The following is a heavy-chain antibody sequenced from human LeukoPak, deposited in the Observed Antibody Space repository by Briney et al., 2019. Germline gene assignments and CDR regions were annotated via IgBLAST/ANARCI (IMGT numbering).Heavy chain of an antibody. J-gene: IGHJ4*02. CDR1: GGSVSSGSYY. CDR3: ARGKYSSSSYDY. D-gene: IGHD6-6*01. V-gene: IGHV4-61*01. Sequence: SETLSLTCTVSGGSVSSGSYYWSWTRQPPGTGLEWIGYIYYSGSTNYNPSLKSRVTISVDTSKNQFSLKLSSVTAADTAVYYCARGKYSSSSYDYWGQGTLVTVSS. CDR2: IYYSGST.